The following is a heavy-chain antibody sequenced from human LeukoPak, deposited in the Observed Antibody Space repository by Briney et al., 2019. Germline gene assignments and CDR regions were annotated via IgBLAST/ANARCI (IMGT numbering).Heavy chain of an antibody. J-gene: IGHJ4*02. CDR2: ISGSGGST. V-gene: IGHV3-23*01. CDR1: EFTFSSYA. CDR3: ARVIAAADY. Sequence: GGSLRLSCAASEFTFSSYAMSWVRQAPGKGLDWVSAISGSGGSTYYADSAKGRFTISRDNSKNTLYLQMNSLRAEDTAVYYCARVIAAADYWGQGTLVTVSS. D-gene: IGHD6-13*01.